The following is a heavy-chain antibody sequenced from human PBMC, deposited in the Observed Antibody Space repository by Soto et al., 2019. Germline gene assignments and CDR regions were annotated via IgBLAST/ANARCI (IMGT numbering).Heavy chain of an antibody. V-gene: IGHV4-31*03. J-gene: IGHJ4*02. D-gene: IGHD3-10*01. CDR3: ARRTYGSGTDYIDS. CDR2: IYDTESA. Sequence: SETLSLTCSVSGESISSGGYYWSWIRHLPGKGLEWIGYIYDTESAYYNPSLKSRVSISMDTSENHFAMRLTSVTAADSAVYYCARRTYGSGTDYIDSWGQEPPVTVSS. CDR1: GESISSGGYY.